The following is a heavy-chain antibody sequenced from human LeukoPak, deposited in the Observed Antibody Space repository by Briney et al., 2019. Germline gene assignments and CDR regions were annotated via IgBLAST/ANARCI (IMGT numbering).Heavy chain of an antibody. CDR1: GFTFSNAW. Sequence: GGSLRLSCAASGFTFSNAWMSWVRQAPGKGLEWVGRIKSKTDGGTTDYAAPVKGRFTISRDDSKNTLYLQMNSLKTEDTAVYYCTTNKAVAGTKYFQHWGQGTLVTVSS. J-gene: IGHJ1*01. CDR3: TTNKAVAGTKYFQH. CDR2: IKSKTDGGTT. D-gene: IGHD6-19*01. V-gene: IGHV3-15*01.